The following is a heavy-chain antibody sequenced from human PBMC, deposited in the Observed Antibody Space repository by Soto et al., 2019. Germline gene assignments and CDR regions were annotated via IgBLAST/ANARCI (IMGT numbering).Heavy chain of an antibody. CDR1: GGSFSGYY. V-gene: IGHV4-34*01. Sequence: ETLSLTCAVYGGSFSGYYWSWIRQPPGKGLEWIGEINHSGSTNYNPSLKSRVTISVDTSKNQFSLKLSSVTAADTAVYYCARVSYYYDSSGYDTSDYWGQGTLVTVSS. J-gene: IGHJ4*02. CDR3: ARVSYYYDSSGYDTSDY. CDR2: INHSGST. D-gene: IGHD3-22*01.